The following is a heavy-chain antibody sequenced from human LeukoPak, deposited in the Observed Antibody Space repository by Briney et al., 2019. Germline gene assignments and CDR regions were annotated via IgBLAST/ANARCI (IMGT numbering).Heavy chain of an antibody. D-gene: IGHD5-12*01. Sequence: SETLSLTCAVYRGSFSGYYWSWIRQPPGKGLEWIGEINHSGSTNYNPSLKSRVTISVDTSKNQFSLKLSSVTAADTAVYYCARARSGYDCDYWGQGTLVTVSS. J-gene: IGHJ4*02. CDR2: INHSGST. CDR1: RGSFSGYY. V-gene: IGHV4-34*01. CDR3: ARARSGYDCDY.